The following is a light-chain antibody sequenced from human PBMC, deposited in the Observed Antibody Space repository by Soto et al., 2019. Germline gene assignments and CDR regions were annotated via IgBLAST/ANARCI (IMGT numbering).Light chain of an antibody. V-gene: IGKV1-5*03. J-gene: IGKJ1*01. Sequence: DVRMTQSPSTLSGSVGDRVTITCRASQTISSWLAWYQQKPGKAPKLLIYKASTLKSWVPSRFSGSGSGTEFTLTISSLQPDDFATYYCQHYYSYSEAFGQGTRWTS. CDR2: KAS. CDR1: QTISSW. CDR3: QHYYSYSEA.